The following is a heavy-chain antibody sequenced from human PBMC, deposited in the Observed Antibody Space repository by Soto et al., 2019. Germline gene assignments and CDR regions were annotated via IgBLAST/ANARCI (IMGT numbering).Heavy chain of an antibody. V-gene: IGHV5-10-1*01. J-gene: IGHJ4*02. D-gene: IGHD3-22*01. Sequence: PGESLTTSCKGSGYSFAGYWISWVLQKPGKGLEWMGRIDPSDSQTYYSPSFRGHVTISVTKSITTVFLQWSSLRASDTAMYYCARQIYDSDTGPNFKYYFDSWGQGTTVTVSS. CDR3: ARQIYDSDTGPNFKYYFDS. CDR1: GYSFAGYW. CDR2: IDPSDSQT.